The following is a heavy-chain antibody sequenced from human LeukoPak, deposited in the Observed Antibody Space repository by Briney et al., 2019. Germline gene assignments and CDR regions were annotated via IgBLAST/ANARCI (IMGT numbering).Heavy chain of an antibody. Sequence: KASETLSLTCTVSGGSISSYYWSWIRQPPGKGLEWIGYIYYSGSTNYNPSLKSRVTISVDTSKNQFSLKLSSVTAADTAVYYCARELRDYYYYMDVWGKGTTVTISS. V-gene: IGHV4-59*01. CDR3: ARELRDYYYYMDV. CDR1: GGSISSYY. CDR2: IYYSGST. D-gene: IGHD4-17*01. J-gene: IGHJ6*03.